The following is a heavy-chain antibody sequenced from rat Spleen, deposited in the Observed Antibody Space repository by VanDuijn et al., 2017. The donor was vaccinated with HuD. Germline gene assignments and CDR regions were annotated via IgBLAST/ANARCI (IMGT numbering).Heavy chain of an antibody. Sequence: EVQLVESGGGLVQPGRSLKLSCAASGFTFNNYGMAWVRQTPTKGLEWVASISPGGGSTYYRDSVKGRFTISRDNAKSTLYLQMDSLRSEDTATYYCATDYSGEGIMDAWGQGASVTVSS. J-gene: IGHJ4*01. CDR2: ISPGGGST. CDR3: ATDYSGEGIMDA. CDR1: GFTFNNYG. D-gene: IGHD1-1*01. V-gene: IGHV5S13*01.